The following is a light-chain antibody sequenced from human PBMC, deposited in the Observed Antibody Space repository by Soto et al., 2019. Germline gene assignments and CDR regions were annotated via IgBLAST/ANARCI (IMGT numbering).Light chain of an antibody. J-gene: IGKJ5*01. Sequence: EIVMTQSPATLSVSPGERATLSCRASQSVSTNLAWYQQKPGQAPRLLIYATSTRDTGIPDRFTGSGSGTEFTLTISSLQSEDFAVYHCQQYDNKPPITFGQGTRLEIK. CDR3: QQYDNKPPIT. CDR1: QSVSTN. CDR2: ATS. V-gene: IGKV3-15*01.